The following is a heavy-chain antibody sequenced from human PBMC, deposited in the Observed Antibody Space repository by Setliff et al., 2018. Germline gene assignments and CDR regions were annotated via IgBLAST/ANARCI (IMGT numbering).Heavy chain of an antibody. CDR2: ISRGGKTT. D-gene: IGHD5-12*01. Sequence: PGGSLRLSCAASGFTFSDYYMTWIRQAPGKGLEWVSYISRGGKTTAYADSVKGRFTISRDNANRFLYLHMNSLRADDTALYYCTRFGRDDIGIWGQGTMVTVSS. J-gene: IGHJ3*02. V-gene: IGHV3-11*01. CDR1: GFTFSDYY. CDR3: TRFGRDDIGI.